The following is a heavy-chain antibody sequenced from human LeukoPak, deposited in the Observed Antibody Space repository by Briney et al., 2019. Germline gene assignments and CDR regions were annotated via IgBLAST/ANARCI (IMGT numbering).Heavy chain of an antibody. D-gene: IGHD4-23*01. Sequence: MPSETLSLTCTVSGGFISSSYWTWIRQSPGKGLEWIGYIYYGGSTNYNPSLKSRVTISVDTSKNQFSLNLISVTAADTAVYYCASRTTVVNWGEWYFDLWGRGTLVTVSS. CDR1: GGFISSSY. CDR2: IYYGGST. CDR3: ASRTTVVNWGEWYFDL. J-gene: IGHJ2*01. V-gene: IGHV4-59*08.